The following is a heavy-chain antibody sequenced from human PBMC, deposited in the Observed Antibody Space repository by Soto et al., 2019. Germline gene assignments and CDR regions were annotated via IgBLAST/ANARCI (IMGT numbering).Heavy chain of an antibody. V-gene: IGHV3-23*01. CDR2: ISGSGGST. J-gene: IGHJ4*02. Sequence: EVQLLQSGGGLVQPGGSLRLCCAASGFTFSSFVMSWVRQAPGKGLEWVSAISGSGGSTYFADSVKGRFTISRDSSKNTLYLQMSSLRAEDTAVYYCAKGLPPAGNYFAYWGQGTLVTVSS. CDR1: GFTFSSFV. CDR3: AKGLPPAGNYFAY.